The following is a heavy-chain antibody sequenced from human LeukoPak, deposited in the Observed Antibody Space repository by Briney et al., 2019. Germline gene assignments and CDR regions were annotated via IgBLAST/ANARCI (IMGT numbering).Heavy chain of an antibody. CDR3: ARGKRDIVVVTAPYYFDY. J-gene: IGHJ4*02. D-gene: IGHD2-21*02. Sequence: GRSLRLSCAASGFTFSSYAMHWVRQAPGKGLEWVAVISYDGSNKYYADSVKGRFTISRDNSKNTLYVQMNSLRGEDTAVYYCARGKRDIVVVTAPYYFDYWGQGTLVTVSS. CDR1: GFTFSSYA. V-gene: IGHV3-30-3*01. CDR2: ISYDGSNK.